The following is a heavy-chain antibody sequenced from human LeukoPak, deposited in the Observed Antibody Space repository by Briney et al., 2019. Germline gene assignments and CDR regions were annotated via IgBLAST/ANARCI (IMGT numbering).Heavy chain of an antibody. CDR1: GFTFDDYA. Sequence: GGSLRLSCAASGFTFDDYAMHWVRQAPGKGLEWVSLISGDGGSTYYADSVKGRFTISRDNSKNSLYLQMNSLRTEDTALHYCAKDLGSTMVRGVMGGDYWGQGTLVTVSS. CDR3: AKDLGSTMVRGVMGGDY. D-gene: IGHD3-10*01. CDR2: ISGDGGST. J-gene: IGHJ4*02. V-gene: IGHV3-43*02.